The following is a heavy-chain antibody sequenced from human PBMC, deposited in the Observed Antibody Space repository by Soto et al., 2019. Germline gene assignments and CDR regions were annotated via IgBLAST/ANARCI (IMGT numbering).Heavy chain of an antibody. Sequence: QVQLVQSGAEVKKPGSSVKVSCKASGGTFSSYAISWVRQAPGQGLEWMGGIIPIFGTANYAQKFQGRVTMTADESTSTAYMELSSLRSEDTAVYYCARDCISTSCYPTYYYYYGMDVWGQGTTVTVSS. D-gene: IGHD2-2*01. CDR3: ARDCISTSCYPTYYYYYGMDV. CDR1: GGTFSSYA. V-gene: IGHV1-69*12. J-gene: IGHJ6*02. CDR2: IIPIFGTA.